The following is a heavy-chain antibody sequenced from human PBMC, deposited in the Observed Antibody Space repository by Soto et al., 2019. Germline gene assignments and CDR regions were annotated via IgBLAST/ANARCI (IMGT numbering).Heavy chain of an antibody. D-gene: IGHD5-12*01. Sequence: QITLKESGPTLVKPTQTLTLTCTFSGFSLNTPGVAVGWIRQPPGKALEWLALIYWNDDKRFTPSLKSRLTITKDTSKNHVVLTLTNMDPVDTATYYCEHSDGGYEIIYFDFWGPGTLVTVSS. CDR3: EHSDGGYEIIYFDF. J-gene: IGHJ4*02. CDR2: IYWNDDK. CDR1: GFSLNTPGVA. V-gene: IGHV2-5*01.